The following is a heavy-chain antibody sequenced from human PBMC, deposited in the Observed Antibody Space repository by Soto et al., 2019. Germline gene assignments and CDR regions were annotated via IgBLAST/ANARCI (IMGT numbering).Heavy chain of an antibody. CDR3: AKDLGDGDYESHRDP. V-gene: IGHV3-23*01. Sequence: GSLRLSCAASGFTFSSYAMSWVRQAPGKGLEWVSAISGSGGSTYYADSVKGRFTISRDNSKNTLYLQMNSLRAEDTAVYYCAKDLGDGDYESHRDPWGQGTLVTVSS. CDR2: ISGSGGST. J-gene: IGHJ5*02. D-gene: IGHD4-17*01. CDR1: GFTFSSYA.